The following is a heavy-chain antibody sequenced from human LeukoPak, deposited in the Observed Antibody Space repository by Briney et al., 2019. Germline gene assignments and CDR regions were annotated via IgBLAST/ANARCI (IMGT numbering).Heavy chain of an antibody. CDR1: GYTFTGYY. CDR3: ARDESYDGSGYYNRDHLLDC. J-gene: IGHJ4*02. CDR2: INPNSGGS. D-gene: IGHD3-22*01. Sequence: GASVTVSCKASGYTFTGYYIHWVRQAPGQGLEWMGWINPNSGGSKYAQKFQGRVTMTRDTSISTAYMELNRLRSDDTAIYYCARDESYDGSGYYNRDHLLDCWGQGTLVTVSS. V-gene: IGHV1-2*02.